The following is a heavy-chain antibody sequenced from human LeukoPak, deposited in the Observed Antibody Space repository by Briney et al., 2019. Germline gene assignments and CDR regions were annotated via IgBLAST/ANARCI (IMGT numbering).Heavy chain of an antibody. V-gene: IGHV3-21*01. Sequence: GGSLRLSCAASGFTFDDYGMSWVRQAPGKGLEWVSSISSISSYIYYADSVKGRFTISRDNAKNSLYLQMNSLRAEDTAVYYCARSIAVAGVFGYLFSREYNWFDPWGQGTLVTVSS. CDR2: ISSISSYI. D-gene: IGHD6-19*01. J-gene: IGHJ5*02. CDR3: ARSIAVAGVFGYLFSREYNWFDP. CDR1: GFTFDDYG.